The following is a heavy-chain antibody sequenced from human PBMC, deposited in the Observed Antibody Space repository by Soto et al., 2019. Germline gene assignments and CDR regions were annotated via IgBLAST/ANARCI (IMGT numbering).Heavy chain of an antibody. CDR3: AKGSRARYSTDNYYYFDS. J-gene: IGHJ4*02. CDR1: GFTFSSYA. V-gene: IGHV3-23*01. CDR2: ISGSGGST. Sequence: GGSLRLSCAASGFTFSSYAMSWVRQAPGKGLEWVSAISGSGGSTYYADSVKGRFTISRDSSKDTLFLQMNSLRAEDTAVYYCAKGSRARYSTDNYYYFDSWGQGALVTVSS. D-gene: IGHD3-22*01.